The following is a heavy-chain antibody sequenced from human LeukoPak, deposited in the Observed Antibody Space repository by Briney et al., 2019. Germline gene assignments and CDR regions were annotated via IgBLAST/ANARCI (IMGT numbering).Heavy chain of an antibody. CDR1: GYSFTSYL. CDR3: ARSYTAVAGFFDY. D-gene: IGHD6-19*01. J-gene: IGHJ4*02. Sequence: GEFLKISCKGSGYSFTSYLIGWVRQMPGKGLEWMGIIYPGDSDTRYSPSFQGQVTISADKSISTAYLQWSSLKASDTAMYYCARSYTAVAGFFDYWGQGTLVTVSS. CDR2: IYPGDSDT. V-gene: IGHV5-51*01.